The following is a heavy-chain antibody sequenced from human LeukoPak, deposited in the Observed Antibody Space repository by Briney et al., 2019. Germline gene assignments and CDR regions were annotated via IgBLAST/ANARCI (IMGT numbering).Heavy chain of an antibody. CDR2: IYYSGNT. Sequence: SETLSLTCTVSGDSISTSNSYWGWIRQPPGKGLEWIGSIYYSGNTYYNASLKSRVTISVDTSKNQFSLKLTSVTAADTAVYYCARVNVGASAFDYWGQGTLVTVSS. CDR3: ARVNVGASAFDY. J-gene: IGHJ4*02. CDR1: GDSISTSNSY. D-gene: IGHD1-26*01. V-gene: IGHV4-39*01.